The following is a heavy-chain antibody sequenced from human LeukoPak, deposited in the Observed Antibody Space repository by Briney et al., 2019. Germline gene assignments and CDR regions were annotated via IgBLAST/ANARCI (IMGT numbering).Heavy chain of an antibody. D-gene: IGHD3-16*01. Sequence: GGSLRLSCAASGFCFTNYWMGWVRQAPGKGLEYVGNIKQDGSETYYVDSLRGRFTISRDNAKNSLYLQMNSLRVEDTAVYYCVRDDRSDSGYYYDNYWGQGTLVTVSS. J-gene: IGHJ4*02. V-gene: IGHV3-7*01. CDR1: GFCFTNYW. CDR3: VRDDRSDSGYYYDNY. CDR2: IKQDGSET.